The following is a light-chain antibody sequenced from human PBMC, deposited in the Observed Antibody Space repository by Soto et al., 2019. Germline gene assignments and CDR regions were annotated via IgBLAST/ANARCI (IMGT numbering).Light chain of an antibody. CDR1: QSLLHITGETF. Sequence: DVVMTQTPLSLSVAPGQPASISCKSSQSLLHITGETFLFWYLQKPGQSPQLLIYEVSTRVSGGPDRCSGSGSGTDFTLEISRVETDDVCIYYCMQSTQLPPTFGQGTRLGIE. CDR3: MQSTQLPPT. CDR2: EVS. V-gene: IGKV2D-29*02. J-gene: IGKJ5*01.